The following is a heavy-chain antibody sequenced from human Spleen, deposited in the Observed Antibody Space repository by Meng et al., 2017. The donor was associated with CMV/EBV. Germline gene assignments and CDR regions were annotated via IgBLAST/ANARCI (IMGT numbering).Heavy chain of an antibody. CDR3: ARGRGYCSSTSCYTSGYYYYYYGMDV. CDR1: GGSISSYF. CDR2: IYYTGST. V-gene: IGHV4-59*12. Sequence: SETLSLTCTVSGGSISSYFWSWIRQPPGRGLEWIGYIYYTGSTNYNPSLKSRVTISVDTSKNQFSLKLSSVTAADTAVYYCARGRGYCSSTSCYTSGYYYYYYGMDVWGQGTTVTVSS. J-gene: IGHJ6*02. D-gene: IGHD2-2*02.